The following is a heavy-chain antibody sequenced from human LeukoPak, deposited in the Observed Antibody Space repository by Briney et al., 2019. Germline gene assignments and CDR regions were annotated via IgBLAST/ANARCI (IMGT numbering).Heavy chain of an antibody. J-gene: IGHJ5*02. V-gene: IGHV1-69*13. CDR1: GYTFTGYY. Sequence: ASVKVSCKASGYTFTGYYMHWVRQAPGQGLEWMGGIIPIFGTANYAQKFQGRVTITADESTSTAYMELSSLRSEDTAVYYCAQGWSGSPFWFDPWGQGTLVTVSS. CDR2: IIPIFGTA. D-gene: IGHD3-10*01. CDR3: AQGWSGSPFWFDP.